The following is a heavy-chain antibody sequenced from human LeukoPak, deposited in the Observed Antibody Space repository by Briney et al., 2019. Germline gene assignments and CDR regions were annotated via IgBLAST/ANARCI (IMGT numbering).Heavy chain of an antibody. Sequence: GGSLRLSCAASGFTVSSNYMSWVRQAPGKGLEWVSVIYSGGSTYYADSVKGRFTISRDNSKNTLYLQMNSLRAEDTAVYYCANLHYPHHNCSSTSCVTDPWGQGTLVTVSS. CDR3: ANLHYPHHNCSSTSCVTDP. V-gene: IGHV3-53*05. J-gene: IGHJ5*02. D-gene: IGHD2-2*01. CDR2: IYSGGST. CDR1: GFTVSSNY.